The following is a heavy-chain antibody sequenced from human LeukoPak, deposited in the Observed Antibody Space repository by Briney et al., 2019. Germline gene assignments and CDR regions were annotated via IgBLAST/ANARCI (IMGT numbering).Heavy chain of an antibody. J-gene: IGHJ4*02. D-gene: IGHD2-2*01. Sequence: PGGSLRLSCAASGFTFSSYWMHWVRQAPGKGLVWVSRINSDGSSTNYADSVKGRFTISRDNAKNTLYLQMNSLRGDDTAVYYCARVFGEYQLLSPIDYWGQGTLVTVSS. CDR1: GFTFSSYW. CDR2: INSDGSST. CDR3: ARVFGEYQLLSPIDY. V-gene: IGHV3-74*01.